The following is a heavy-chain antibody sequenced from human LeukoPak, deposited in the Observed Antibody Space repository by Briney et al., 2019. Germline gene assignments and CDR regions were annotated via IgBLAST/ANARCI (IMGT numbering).Heavy chain of an antibody. CDR1: GGSFSSGSYY. Sequence: SETLSLTSTVSGGSFSSGSYYWSWIRQPPGKGLEWIGYIYYSGSTNYNPSLKSRVTISVDTSKNQFSLKLSSVTAADTAVYFCARDKLGGSYQDYWGQGTLVTVSS. J-gene: IGHJ4*02. CDR3: ARDKLGGSYQDY. D-gene: IGHD1-26*01. V-gene: IGHV4-61*01. CDR2: IYYSGST.